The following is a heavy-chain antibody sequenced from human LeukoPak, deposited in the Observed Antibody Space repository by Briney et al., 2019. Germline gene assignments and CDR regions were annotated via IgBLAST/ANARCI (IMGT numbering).Heavy chain of an antibody. J-gene: IGHJ6*03. CDR2: IYYSGST. D-gene: IGHD6-19*01. Sequence: SETLSLTCTVSGGSISSYYWSWIRQPPGKGLEWIGYIYYSGSTNYNPSLKSRVTISVDTSKNQFSLKLSSVTAADTAVYYCARVRWAAVAGTVYYYYMDVWGKGTTVTVSS. V-gene: IGHV4-59*01. CDR1: GGSISSYY. CDR3: ARVRWAAVAGTVYYYYMDV.